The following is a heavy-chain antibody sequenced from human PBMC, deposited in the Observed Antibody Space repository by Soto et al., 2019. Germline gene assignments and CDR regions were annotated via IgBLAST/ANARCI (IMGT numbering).Heavy chain of an antibody. CDR1: GGSISSYY. Sequence: SETLSLTCTVSGGSISSYYWSWIRQPPGKGLEWIGYIYYSGSTNYNPSLKSRVTISVDTSKNQFSLKLSSVTAADTAVYYCARGSPAYYGMDAWGQATTVTVSS. V-gene: IGHV4-59*01. J-gene: IGHJ6*02. D-gene: IGHD3-10*01. CDR2: IYYSGST. CDR3: ARGSPAYYGMDA.